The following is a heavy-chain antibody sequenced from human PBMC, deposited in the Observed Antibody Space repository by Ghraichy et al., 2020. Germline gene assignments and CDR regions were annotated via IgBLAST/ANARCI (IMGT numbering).Heavy chain of an antibody. J-gene: IGHJ4*02. CDR1: GFTFSSYA. CDR2: ISGSGGST. D-gene: IGHD5-12*01. Sequence: GGSLRLSCAASGFTFSSYAMSWVRQAPGKGLEWVSAISGSGGSTYYADSVKGRFTISRDNSKNTLYLQMNSLRAEDTAVYYCAKGLYSGYDWSLFDYWGQGTLVTVSS. V-gene: IGHV3-23*01. CDR3: AKGLYSGYDWSLFDY.